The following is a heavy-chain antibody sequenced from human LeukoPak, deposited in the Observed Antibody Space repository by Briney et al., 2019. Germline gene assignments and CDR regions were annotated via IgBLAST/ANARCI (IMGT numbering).Heavy chain of an antibody. CDR3: ARKYYDYIWGSYRYTLWYFDY. CDR1: GGSFSGYY. V-gene: IGHV4-34*01. J-gene: IGHJ4*02. D-gene: IGHD3-16*02. CDR2: INHSGST. Sequence: SETLSLTCAVYGGSFSGYYWSWILHPPGKGLEWIGEINHSGSTNYNPSLKSRVTISVDTSKNQFSLKLSSVTAADTAVYYCARKYYDYIWGSYRYTLWYFDYWGQGTLVTVSS.